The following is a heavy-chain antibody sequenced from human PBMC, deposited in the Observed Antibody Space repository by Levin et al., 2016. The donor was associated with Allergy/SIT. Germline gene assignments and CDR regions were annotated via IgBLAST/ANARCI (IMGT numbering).Heavy chain of an antibody. CDR3: VSRQGDSGSYFYGT. J-gene: IGHJ5*02. Sequence: WIRQPPGKGLEYVSAITNNGDRTYYADSVKGRFTISRDISKNTLYLQMNSLKAEDTAVYYCVSRQGDSGSYFYGTWGQGTLVTVSS. V-gene: IGHV3-64D*06. D-gene: IGHD1-26*01. CDR2: ITNNGDRT.